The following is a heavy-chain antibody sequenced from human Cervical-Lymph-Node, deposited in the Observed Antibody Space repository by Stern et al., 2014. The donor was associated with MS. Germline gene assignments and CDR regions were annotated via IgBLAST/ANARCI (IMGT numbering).Heavy chain of an antibody. J-gene: IGHJ5*02. CDR3: ARASDPHSVRRFDP. CDR1: GYTFTSHD. CDR2: MNPNSGNT. Sequence: QMQLVQSGAEVKKPGASVKVSCKASGYTFTSHDIHWVRQATGQGLEWMGWMNPNSGNTGYAQKFQGRVTMTRNTSKSTAYMELSSLRSEDTAVYYCARASDPHSVRRFDPWGQGTLVIVSS. D-gene: IGHD3-10*01. V-gene: IGHV1-8*01.